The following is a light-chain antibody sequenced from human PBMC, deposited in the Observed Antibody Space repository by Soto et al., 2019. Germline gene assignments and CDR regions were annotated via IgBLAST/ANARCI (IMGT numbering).Light chain of an antibody. CDR2: DTS. CDR3: LLSYSGAQV. V-gene: IGLV7-46*01. J-gene: IGLJ3*02. CDR1: PGAVTSGHY. Sequence: QTVVTQEPSLTVSPGGTVTLTCGSSPGAVTSGHYPYWFQQKPGKAPRTLIYDTSNKHSWTPARFSGSLLGGKAALTLSGAQPEDEAEYYCLLSYSGAQVFGGGTKVTVL.